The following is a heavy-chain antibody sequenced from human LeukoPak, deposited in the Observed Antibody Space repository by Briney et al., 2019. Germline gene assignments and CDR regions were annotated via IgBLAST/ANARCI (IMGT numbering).Heavy chain of an antibody. Sequence: SETLSLTCTVSGGSISSGSYYWSWIRQPAGKGLEWIGRIYTSGSTNYNPSLKSRVTISVDTSKNQFSLKLSSVTAADTAVYYCARAPLYYYYMDVWGKGTTVTASS. CDR1: GGSISSGSYY. CDR2: IYTSGST. V-gene: IGHV4-61*02. J-gene: IGHJ6*03. CDR3: ARAPLYYYYMDV.